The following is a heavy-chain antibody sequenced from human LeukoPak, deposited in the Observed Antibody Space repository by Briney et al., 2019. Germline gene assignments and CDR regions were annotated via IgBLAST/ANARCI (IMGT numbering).Heavy chain of an antibody. Sequence: PSETLSLTCTVSGGSISSSSYYWGWIRQPPGKGLEWIGSIYYSGSTYYNPSLKSQVTISVDTSKNQFSLKLSSVTAADTAVYYCARSLYDFWSGSSFDYWGQGTLVTVSS. V-gene: IGHV4-39*01. CDR2: IYYSGST. D-gene: IGHD3-3*01. CDR3: ARSLYDFWSGSSFDY. CDR1: GGSISSSSYY. J-gene: IGHJ4*02.